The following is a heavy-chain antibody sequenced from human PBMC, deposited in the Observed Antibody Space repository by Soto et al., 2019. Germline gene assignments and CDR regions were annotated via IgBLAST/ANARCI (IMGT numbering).Heavy chain of an antibody. D-gene: IGHD5-18*01. CDR3: ARSGYSYGPKPLLY. CDR2: IYYSGSI. V-gene: IGHV4-31*03. J-gene: IGHJ4*02. CDR1: GGSLSSGGYY. Sequence: SETLPLPCSVSGGSLSSGGYYWSWIRQHPGKGLEWIGYIYYSGSIYYNPSLKSRVTISVDTSKNQFSLKLSSVTAADTAVYYCARSGYSYGPKPLLYRDQGTLGTVS.